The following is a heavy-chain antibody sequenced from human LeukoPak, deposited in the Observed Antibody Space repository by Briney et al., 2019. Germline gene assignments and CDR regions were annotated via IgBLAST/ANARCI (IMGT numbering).Heavy chain of an antibody. CDR3: ARARDYGDYVDY. Sequence: SETLSLTCAVYGGSFSGYYWSWIRQPPGKGLEWIGYIYYSGSTYYNPSLKSRVTISVDTSKNQFSLKLSSVTAADTAVYYCARARDYGDYVDYWGQGTLVTVSS. V-gene: IGHV4-34*09. D-gene: IGHD4-17*01. CDR1: GGSFSGYY. J-gene: IGHJ4*02. CDR2: IYYSGST.